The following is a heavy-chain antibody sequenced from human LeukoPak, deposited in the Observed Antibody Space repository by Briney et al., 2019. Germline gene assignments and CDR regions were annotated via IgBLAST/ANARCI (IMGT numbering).Heavy chain of an antibody. CDR1: GGSISSSSYY. Sequence: SETLSLTCTVSGGSISSSSYYWSWIRQPAGKGLEWIGRIYTSGSTNYNPSLKSRVTMSVDTSKNQFSLKLSSVTAADTAVYYCASGRDKTTFDYWGQGTLVTVSS. J-gene: IGHJ4*02. D-gene: IGHD4-11*01. V-gene: IGHV4-61*02. CDR2: IYTSGST. CDR3: ASGRDKTTFDY.